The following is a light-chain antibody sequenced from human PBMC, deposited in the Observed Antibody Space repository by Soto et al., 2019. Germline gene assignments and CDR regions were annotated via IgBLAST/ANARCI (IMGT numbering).Light chain of an antibody. CDR3: QSYDSSLSGV. CDR2: GNS. V-gene: IGLV1-40*01. Sequence: ELTQPPSVSGAPGQRVTISCTGSSSNIGAGYDVHWYQQLPGTAPKLLIYGNSNRPSGVPDRFSGSKSGTSASLAITGLQAEDEADYYCQSYDSSLSGVFGTGTKLTVL. CDR1: SSNIGAGYD. J-gene: IGLJ1*01.